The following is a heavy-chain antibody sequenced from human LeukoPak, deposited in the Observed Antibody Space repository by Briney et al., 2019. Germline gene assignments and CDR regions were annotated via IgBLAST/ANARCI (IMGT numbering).Heavy chain of an antibody. Sequence: GGSPMLFCAASGFPFICYSMTWVRQAAGEGAELVANIKPDGTTNFYVDSVKGRFTISRDNALNSLYLQMNSLRAEDTAIYYCARSIPYGTTWYGRSDYWGQGTLVTVSS. D-gene: IGHD6-13*01. CDR2: IKPDGTTN. V-gene: IGHV3-7*03. J-gene: IGHJ4*02. CDR3: ARSIPYGTTWYGRSDY. CDR1: GFPFICYS.